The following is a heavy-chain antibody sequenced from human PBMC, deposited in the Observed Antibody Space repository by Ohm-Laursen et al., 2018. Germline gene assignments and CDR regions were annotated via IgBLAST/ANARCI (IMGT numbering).Heavy chain of an antibody. D-gene: IGHD3-10*01. CDR1: GFSFSTYW. V-gene: IGHV3-7*01. Sequence: SLRLSCTASGFSFSTYWMNWVRQAPGKGLESVASINQDGSEKYFVDSVKGRFTISRDNAKNSLYLQMNGLRAEDTAVYYCARGITDSHYYYGMDVWGQGTTVTVSS. CDR3: ARGITDSHYYYGMDV. J-gene: IGHJ6*02. CDR2: INQDGSEK.